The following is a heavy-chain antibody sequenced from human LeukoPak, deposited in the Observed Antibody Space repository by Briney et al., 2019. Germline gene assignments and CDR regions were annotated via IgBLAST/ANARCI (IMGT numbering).Heavy chain of an antibody. CDR3: ARAGGRSWFDP. V-gene: IGHV1-2*02. CDR1: GYTSTGYY. CDR2: VNPTSGGT. Sequence: ASVKVSCKASGYTSTGYYMQWVRQAPGQGLEWMGWVNPTSGGTNYAQKFQGRVTMTTDTSMSTAYMELSRLTSDDTAVYYCARAGGRSWFDPWGQGTLVTVSS. J-gene: IGHJ5*02.